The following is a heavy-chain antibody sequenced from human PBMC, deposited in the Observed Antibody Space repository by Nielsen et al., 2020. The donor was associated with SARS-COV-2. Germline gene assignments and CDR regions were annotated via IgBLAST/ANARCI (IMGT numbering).Heavy chain of an antibody. V-gene: IGHV1-3*01. Sequence: ASVKVSCKASGYMFTTYTIHWVRQAPGQRLEWMGWINAGNGNTKSSQKFQGRVTITRDTSASTAYMELSSLRSGDTAVYYCARDLKLVGAIRRDSPDAFDIWGQGTMVTVSS. J-gene: IGHJ3*02. CDR1: GYMFTTYT. CDR3: ARDLKLVGAIRRDSPDAFDI. D-gene: IGHD1-26*01. CDR2: INAGNGNT.